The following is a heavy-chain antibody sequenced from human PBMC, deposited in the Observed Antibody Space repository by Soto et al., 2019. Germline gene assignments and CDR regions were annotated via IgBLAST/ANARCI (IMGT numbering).Heavy chain of an antibody. CDR3: APHVSCSGGSCQYDAFAI. V-gene: IGHV3-23*01. J-gene: IGHJ3*02. CDR2: ITTAGGT. CDR1: GFTVSSHI. D-gene: IGHD2-15*01. Sequence: EVQVLESGGGLVQPGGSLRLSCEGSGFTVSSHIMTWIRQAPGKGPEWVSTITTAGGTYYADSVKGRFDMSRDTSETTLYLQMNSLGAEDTAAYYCAPHVSCSGGSCQYDAFAIRGQGTMVTVSS.